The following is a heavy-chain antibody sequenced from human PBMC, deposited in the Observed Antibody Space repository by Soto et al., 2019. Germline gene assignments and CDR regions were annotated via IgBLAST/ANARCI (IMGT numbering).Heavy chain of an antibody. CDR1: GYSFTSYW. CDR2: SDPSDSYT. V-gene: IGHV5-10-1*01. CDR3: ARRRYSSGSPFDY. Sequence: GESLKISCRGSGYSFTSYWINWVRQMPGNGLEWMGGSDPSDSYTNYSPSFQGHVIISVDKSISTAYLQWSSLKASDTAIYYCARRRYSSGSPFDYWGQGTQVTVSS. J-gene: IGHJ4*02. D-gene: IGHD3-22*01.